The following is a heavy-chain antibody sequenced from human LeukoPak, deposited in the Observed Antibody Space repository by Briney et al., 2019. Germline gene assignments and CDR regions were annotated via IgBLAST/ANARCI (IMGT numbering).Heavy chain of an antibody. CDR3: AREWELLGMDYYYYYMDV. CDR1: GGTFSGYA. J-gene: IGHJ6*03. V-gene: IGHV1-18*01. D-gene: IGHD1-26*01. CDR2: ISAYNGNT. Sequence: ASVKVSCKASGGTFSGYAISWVRQAPGQGLEWMGWISAYNGNTNYAQKLQGRVTMTTDTSTSTAYMELRSLRSDDTAVYYCAREWELLGMDYYYYYMDVWGKGTTVTVSS.